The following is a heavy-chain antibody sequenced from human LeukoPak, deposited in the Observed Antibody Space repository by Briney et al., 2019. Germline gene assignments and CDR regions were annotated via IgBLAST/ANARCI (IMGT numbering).Heavy chain of an antibody. CDR2: IYYGGST. V-gene: IGHV4-39*07. Sequence: SETLSLTCAVSGGSINSSSYYWGWIRQPPGKGLEWIGSIYYGGSTYYNPSLKSRVTISVDMSKNQFSLKLSSVTAADTAVYYCARGRPAAVDYWGQGTLVTVSS. D-gene: IGHD2-2*01. CDR1: GGSINSSSYY. J-gene: IGHJ4*02. CDR3: ARGRPAAVDY.